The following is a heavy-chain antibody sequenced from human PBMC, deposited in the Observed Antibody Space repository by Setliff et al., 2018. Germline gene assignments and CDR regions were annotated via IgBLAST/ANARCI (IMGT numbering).Heavy chain of an antibody. D-gene: IGHD2-2*01. J-gene: IGHJ6*03. Sequence: PGGSLRLSCAASGFNFMNYGMNWVRQAPGEGLEWVSYISSISSSTIYYADSVKGRFTISRDNAKNSLYLQMNTLRAEDTAVYYCARVDCSGTSCSYGYFYYMDVWGKGTTVTVSS. CDR1: GFNFMNYG. CDR2: ISSISSSTI. V-gene: IGHV3-48*04. CDR3: ARVDCSGTSCSYGYFYYMDV.